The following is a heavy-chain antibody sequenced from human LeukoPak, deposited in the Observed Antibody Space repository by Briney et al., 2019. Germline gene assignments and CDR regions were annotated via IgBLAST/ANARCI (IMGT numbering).Heavy chain of an antibody. J-gene: IGHJ5*02. CDR2: ISSSSSYI. CDR3: ARDGDTAMVIGLSAWFDP. CDR1: GFTFSSYS. V-gene: IGHV3-21*01. Sequence: PGGSLRLSCAASGFTFSSYSMNWVRQAPGKGLEWVSSISSSSSYIYYADSVKGRFTISRDNAKNSLYLQMNSLRAEDTAVYYCARDGDTAMVIGLSAWFDPWGQGTLVTVSS. D-gene: IGHD5-18*01.